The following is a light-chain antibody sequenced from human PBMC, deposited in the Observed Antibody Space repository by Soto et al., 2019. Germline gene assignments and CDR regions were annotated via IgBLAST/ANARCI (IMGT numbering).Light chain of an antibody. Sequence: DIQVTQSPSSLSASVGDRVTITCRASQSISRYLNWYQQKLGQAPKVLISGASDLQSGVPSRFSGSGSGTEYTLTISSLQPEDFAAYYCQQLYTYPLTFGGGTKVEIK. CDR1: QSISRY. CDR3: QQLYTYPLT. CDR2: GAS. V-gene: IGKV1-39*01. J-gene: IGKJ4*01.